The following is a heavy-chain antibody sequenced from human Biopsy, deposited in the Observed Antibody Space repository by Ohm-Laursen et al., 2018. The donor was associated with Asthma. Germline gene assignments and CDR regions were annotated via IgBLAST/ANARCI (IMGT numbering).Heavy chain of an antibody. CDR3: TRTYYDFVTGQVKDVFGV. J-gene: IGHJ3*01. CDR2: VNTGNADT. V-gene: IGHV1-3*04. D-gene: IGHD3-9*01. Sequence: SSTPSLYNLITFAINWVPQAPGPRLEGMGWVNTGNADTKYSQKLQCRVTITKDTSESTAYMELRSLRAEDTATYYCTRTYYDFVTGQVKDVFGVWGQGTMVTVSS. CDR1: LYNLITFA.